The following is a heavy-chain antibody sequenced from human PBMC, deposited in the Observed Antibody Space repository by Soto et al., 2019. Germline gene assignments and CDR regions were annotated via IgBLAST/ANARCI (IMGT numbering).Heavy chain of an antibody. CDR2: IYHSGST. D-gene: IGHD3-22*01. V-gene: IGHV4-38-2*01. Sequence: PSETLSLTCAVSGYSISSGYYWGWIRQPPGKGLEWIGSIYHSGSTYYNPSLKSRVTISVDTSKNQFSLKLSSVTAADTAVYYCARVPAYYYDSSGYPQPHYFDDGGQGTLVT. CDR3: ARVPAYYYDSSGYPQPHYFDD. J-gene: IGHJ4*02. CDR1: GYSISSGYY.